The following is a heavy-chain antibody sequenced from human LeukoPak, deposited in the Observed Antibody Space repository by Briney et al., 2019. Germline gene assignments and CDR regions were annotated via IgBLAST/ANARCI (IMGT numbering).Heavy chain of an antibody. CDR2: IYSGGST. Sequence: GGSLRLSCAASGFTFRSYAMSWVRQAPGKGLEWVSVIYSGGSTYYADSVKGRFTISRDNSKNTLYLQMNSLRAEDTAVYYCARDRGRGFDPWGREPWSPSPQ. J-gene: IGHJ5*02. D-gene: IGHD2-15*01. CDR1: GFTFRSYA. V-gene: IGHV3-66*01. CDR3: ARDRGRGFDP.